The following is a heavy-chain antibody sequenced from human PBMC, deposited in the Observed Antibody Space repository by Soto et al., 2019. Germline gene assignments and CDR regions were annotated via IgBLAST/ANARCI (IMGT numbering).Heavy chain of an antibody. J-gene: IGHJ4*02. CDR2: IYPGDSET. CDR1: GYTFSNYW. D-gene: IGHD3-10*01. CDR3: ARGAATTYYFEY. Sequence: EVQLVQSGAEVKKPGESLKISCKGSGYTFSNYWIGWVRQMPGKGLEWMGLIYPGDSETRYSPSFQGQVSISADKSINTAYLQWSSVRASDTAIYYCARGAATTYYFEYWGQGTLVTVSS. V-gene: IGHV5-51*01.